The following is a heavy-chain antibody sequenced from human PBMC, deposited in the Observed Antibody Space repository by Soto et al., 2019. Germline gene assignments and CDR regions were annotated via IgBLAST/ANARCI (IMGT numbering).Heavy chain of an antibody. D-gene: IGHD1-26*01. CDR3: ANSGSYQSPFDY. J-gene: IGHJ4*02. CDR1: GFTFSSYG. V-gene: IGHV3-30*18. Sequence: PGGSLRLSCAASGFTFSSYGTHWVRQAPGKGLEWVAVISYDGSNKYYADSVKGRFTISRDNSKNTLYLQMNSLRAEDTAVYYCANSGSYQSPFDYWGQGTLVTVSS. CDR2: ISYDGSNK.